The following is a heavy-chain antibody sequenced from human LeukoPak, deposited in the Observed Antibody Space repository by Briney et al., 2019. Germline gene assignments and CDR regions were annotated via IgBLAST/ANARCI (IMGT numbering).Heavy chain of an antibody. CDR2: IFYSGST. Sequence: SETLSLTCTVSGDSISNYYWSWIRRPPGKGLDWIGYIFYSGSTNYNPSLKSRVTMSVDTSKSQFSLKLSSVTAADTAIYYCARYNSGWSYFDYWGQGTLVTVSS. D-gene: IGHD6-19*01. V-gene: IGHV4-59*01. CDR1: GDSISNYY. CDR3: ARYNSGWSYFDY. J-gene: IGHJ4*02.